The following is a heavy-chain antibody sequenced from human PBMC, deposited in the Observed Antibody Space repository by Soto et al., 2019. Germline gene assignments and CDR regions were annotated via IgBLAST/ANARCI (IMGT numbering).Heavy chain of an antibody. V-gene: IGHV1-69*13. D-gene: IGHD3-22*01. CDR1: GGTFSSYA. CDR3: ASKGYDSSGYYYY. Sequence: SVKVSCKASGGTFSSYAISWVRQAPGQGLEWMGGIIPIFGTANYAQKFQGRVTITADESTSTAYMELSSLRSEDTAVYYCASKGYDSSGYYYYWGQGTLVTVST. J-gene: IGHJ4*02. CDR2: IIPIFGTA.